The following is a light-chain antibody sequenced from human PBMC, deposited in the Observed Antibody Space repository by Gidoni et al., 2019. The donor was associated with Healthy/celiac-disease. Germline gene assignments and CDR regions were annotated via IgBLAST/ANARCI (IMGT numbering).Light chain of an antibody. V-gene: IGKV1-39*01. J-gene: IGKJ3*01. CDR3: QQSYSTPFT. CDR1: QSISSY. Sequence: DIQVTPSPSSLSASVGDSVTITCRASQSISSYLNWYQQKPGKHPKLLIYAASSLQSGVPSRFSGSGSGTDFTLTISSLQPEDFATYYCQQSYSTPFTFGPXTKVDIK. CDR2: AAS.